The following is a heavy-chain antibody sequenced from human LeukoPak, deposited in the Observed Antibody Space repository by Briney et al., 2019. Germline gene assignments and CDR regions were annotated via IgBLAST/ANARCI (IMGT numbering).Heavy chain of an antibody. CDR3: AKFLPTHIVVANYYFDY. CDR2: IKQDGSEK. D-gene: IGHD2-21*01. J-gene: IGHJ4*02. CDR1: GFTFSSYW. Sequence: PGGSLRLSCAASGFTFSSYWMSWVRQAPGKGLEWVANIKQDGSEKYYVDSVKGRFTISRDNSKNTLYLQMNNLRAEDTAVYYCAKFLPTHIVVANYYFDYWGQGTLVTVSS. V-gene: IGHV3-7*03.